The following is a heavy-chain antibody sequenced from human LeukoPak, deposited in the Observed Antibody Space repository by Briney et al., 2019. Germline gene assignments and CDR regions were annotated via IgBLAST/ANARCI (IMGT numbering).Heavy chain of an antibody. D-gene: IGHD3-9*01. CDR2: INPGGRST. J-gene: IGHJ4*02. CDR3: ARGDYDIPYYFDY. CDR1: GYTFTNYY. Sequence: ASVKVSCKASGYTFTNYYIHWVRQAPGQGLEWMGIINPGGRSTSYAQKFQGRVTMTRDTSTSTVYMELSSLRSEDTAVYYCARGDYDIPYYFDYWGQGTLVTVSS. V-gene: IGHV1-46*01.